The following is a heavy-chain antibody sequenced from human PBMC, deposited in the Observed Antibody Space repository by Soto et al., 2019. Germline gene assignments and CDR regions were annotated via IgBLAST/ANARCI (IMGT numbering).Heavy chain of an antibody. D-gene: IGHD3-16*02. CDR1: GFTFSSYS. CDR3: AREDGEYYDYIWGSYRGRYYMDV. Sequence: GGSLRLSCAASGFTFSSYSMNWVRQAPGKGLEWVSYISSSSSTIYYADSVKGRFTISRDNAKNSLYLQMNSLRAEDTAVYYCAREDGEYYDYIWGSYRGRYYMDVWGKGTTVTVSS. CDR2: ISSSSSTI. V-gene: IGHV3-48*01. J-gene: IGHJ6*03.